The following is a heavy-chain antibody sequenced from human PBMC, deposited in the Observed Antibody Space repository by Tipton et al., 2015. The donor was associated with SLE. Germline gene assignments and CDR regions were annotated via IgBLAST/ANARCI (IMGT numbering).Heavy chain of an antibody. CDR2: VYPRDSEV. D-gene: IGHD2/OR15-2a*01. CDR3: ARADTFYSSFHI. J-gene: IGHJ3*02. CDR1: GYDFTGYY. Sequence: QLVQSGAEVKKAGETLKISCKGSGYDFTGYYIAWVRQRPGKGLEWVGMVYPRDSEVRYSPSFQGHVTVSADNSISTAFLQWDSLKASDSGVYYCARADTFYSSFHIWGQGTMVTVSS. V-gene: IGHV5-51*03.